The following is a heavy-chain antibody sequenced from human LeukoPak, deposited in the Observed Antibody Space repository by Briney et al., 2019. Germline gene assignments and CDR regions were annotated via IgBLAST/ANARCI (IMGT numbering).Heavy chain of an antibody. CDR1: GYTFTGYY. Sequence: VSVKVSCKASGYTFTGYYMHWVRQAPGQGLEWMGWINPNSGGTNYAQKFQGRVTMTRDTSISTAYMELSRLRSDDTAVYYCARDYVGVVAATRYYYGMDVWGQGTTVTVSS. CDR3: ARDYVGVVAATRYYYGMDV. CDR2: INPNSGGT. D-gene: IGHD2-15*01. V-gene: IGHV1-2*02. J-gene: IGHJ6*02.